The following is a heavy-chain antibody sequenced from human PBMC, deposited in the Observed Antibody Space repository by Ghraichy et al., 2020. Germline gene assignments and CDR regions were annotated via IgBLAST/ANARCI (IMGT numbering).Heavy chain of an antibody. CDR2: ITSSGSTI. CDR1: GFTFSNYE. D-gene: IGHD3-22*01. Sequence: GGSLRLSCVVSGFTFSNYEMNWVRQAPGKGLEWVSYITSSGSTIYYADFVKGRFTISRDNAENSLYLQMSSLRADDTAVYYCARGDSSGYYGAGAFDIWGRGTMVTVSS. V-gene: IGHV3-48*03. J-gene: IGHJ3*02. CDR3: ARGDSSGYYGAGAFDI.